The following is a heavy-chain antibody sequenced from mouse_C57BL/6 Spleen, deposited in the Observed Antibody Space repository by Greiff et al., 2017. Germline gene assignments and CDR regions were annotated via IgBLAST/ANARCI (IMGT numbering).Heavy chain of an antibody. D-gene: IGHD1-1*01. CDR1: GYAFSSYW. J-gene: IGHJ4*01. Sequence: VQLQQSGAELVKPGASVKISCKASGYAFSSYWMNWVKQRPGKGLEWIGQIYPGDGDTNYNGKFKGKATLTADKSSSTAYMQLSSLTSEDSAVYFCARSDDYYGSSYDYAMDYWGQGTSVTVSS. CDR2: IYPGDGDT. V-gene: IGHV1-80*01. CDR3: ARSDDYYGSSYDYAMDY.